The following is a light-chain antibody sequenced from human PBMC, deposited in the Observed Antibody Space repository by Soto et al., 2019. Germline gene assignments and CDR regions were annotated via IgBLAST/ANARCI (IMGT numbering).Light chain of an antibody. J-gene: IGKJ1*01. V-gene: IGKV3-15*01. CDR2: GAS. Sequence: EIVMTQSPATLSVSPGERATLACRASQSVSSNLARYQQKPGQAPRLLIYGASTRATGIPARCSGSGSGTEFTLTISSLQSEDFAVYYLQQSNNWWTFGQGTKVEIK. CDR1: QSVSSN. CDR3: QQSNNWWT.